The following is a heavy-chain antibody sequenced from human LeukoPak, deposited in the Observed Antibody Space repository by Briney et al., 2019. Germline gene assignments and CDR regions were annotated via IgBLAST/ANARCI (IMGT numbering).Heavy chain of an antibody. CDR1: GFTYNSFK. CDR2: ISSCGDYI. D-gene: IGHD3-9*01. CDR3: ARGHYDVLAASYKWTPDY. J-gene: IGHJ4*02. Sequence: PGGSLSLSLAGSGFTYNSFKMHWVRPAPSKGLAGVSFISSCGDYIYCADSVKGRFTTSRDNAKNSLSLQLNSLRVEDTAVYYCARGHYDVLAASYKWTPDYWGQGTLVTVSS. V-gene: IGHV3-21*01.